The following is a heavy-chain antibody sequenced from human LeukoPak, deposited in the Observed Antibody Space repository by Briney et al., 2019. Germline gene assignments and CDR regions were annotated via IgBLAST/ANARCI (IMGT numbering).Heavy chain of an antibody. Sequence: GGSLRLSCAGYGFTFSHAWMNWVRQAPGKGLEWVSSISSSSSYIYYADSVKGRFTISRDNAKNSLYLQMNSLRAEDTAVYYCAREPLYGSGSLQIDYWGQGTLVTVSS. J-gene: IGHJ4*02. CDR3: AREPLYGSGSLQIDY. D-gene: IGHD3-10*01. CDR2: ISSSSSYI. V-gene: IGHV3-21*01. CDR1: GFTFSHAW.